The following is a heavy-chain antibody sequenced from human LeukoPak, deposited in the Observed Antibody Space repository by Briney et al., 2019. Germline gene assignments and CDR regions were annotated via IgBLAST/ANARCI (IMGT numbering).Heavy chain of an antibody. CDR1: GGSISSGGYY. J-gene: IGHJ4*02. CDR2: IYYSGST. Sequence: NPSETLSLTCTVSGGSISSGGYYWSWIRQHPGKGLEWIGYIYYSGSTYYNPSLKSRVTISVDTSKNQFSLKLSSVTAADTAVYYCARSLFYYYDSSGYPGGFDYWGQGTLVTVSS. V-gene: IGHV4-31*03. D-gene: IGHD3-22*01. CDR3: ARSLFYYYDSSGYPGGFDY.